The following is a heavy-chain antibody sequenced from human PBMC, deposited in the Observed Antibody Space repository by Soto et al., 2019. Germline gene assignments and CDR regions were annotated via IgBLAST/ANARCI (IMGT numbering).Heavy chain of an antibody. CDR1: EGTFSSYA. D-gene: IGHD6-6*01. CDR3: ARWASIAARLDYFDY. J-gene: IGHJ4*02. V-gene: IGHV1-69*01. CDR2: IIPIFGTA. Sequence: QVQLVQSGAEVKKPGSSVKVSCKASEGTFSSYAISWVRQAPGQGLEWMGGIIPIFGTANYAQKFQGRVTITADESTSTAYMELSSLRSEDTAVYYCARWASIAARLDYFDYWGQGTLVTVSS.